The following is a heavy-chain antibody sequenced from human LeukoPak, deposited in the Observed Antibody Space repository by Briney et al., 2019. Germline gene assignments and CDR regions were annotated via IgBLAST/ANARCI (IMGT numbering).Heavy chain of an antibody. CDR2: SYYSGST. CDR1: GGSISSGDYY. D-gene: IGHD4-17*01. CDR3: ARGDYGDYSTFDY. J-gene: IGHJ4*02. V-gene: IGHV4-30-4*01. Sequence: SETLSLTCTVSGGSISSGDYYWSWIRQPPGKGLEWIGYSYYSGSTYYNPSLKSRVTISVDTSKNQFSLKLSSVTAADTAVYYCARGDYGDYSTFDYWGQGPLVTVSS.